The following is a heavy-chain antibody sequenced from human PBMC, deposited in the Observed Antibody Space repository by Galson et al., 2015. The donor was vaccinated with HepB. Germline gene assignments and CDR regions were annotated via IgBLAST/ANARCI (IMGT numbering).Heavy chain of an antibody. CDR3: ARGDCSGPICYIKS. Sequence: SLRLSCAASGFSFSDYYMSWIRQAPGKGLEWISYITSTTSHAAYADSVKGRFTISRDNAEKSLSLEMKNLGPEDTAMYYCARGDCSGPICYIKSWGQGILVTVSS. J-gene: IGHJ4*02. CDR1: GFSFSDYY. D-gene: IGHD2-15*01. V-gene: IGHV3-11*05. CDR2: ITSTTSHA.